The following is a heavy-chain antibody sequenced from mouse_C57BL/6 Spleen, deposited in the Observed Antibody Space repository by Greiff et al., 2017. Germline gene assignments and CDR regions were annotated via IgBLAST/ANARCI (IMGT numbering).Heavy chain of an antibody. CDR1: GYAFSSSW. V-gene: IGHV1-82*01. Sequence: VQLQQSGPELVKPGASVKISCKASGYAFSSSWMNWVKQRPGKGLEWIGRIYPGDGDNNYNGKFKGKSTLAADKSSSTAYMQLSRLTSEDSAVYFCARSGYSNYAFAYWGQGTLVTVSA. D-gene: IGHD2-5*01. CDR3: ARSGYSNYAFAY. CDR2: IYPGDGDN. J-gene: IGHJ3*01.